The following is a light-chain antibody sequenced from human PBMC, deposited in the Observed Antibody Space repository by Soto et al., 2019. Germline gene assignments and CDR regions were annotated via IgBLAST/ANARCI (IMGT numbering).Light chain of an antibody. J-gene: IGLJ2*01. CDR3: SSYRSSSTPVV. V-gene: IGLV2-14*01. CDR2: EVS. Sequence: QSALTQPASVSGSPGQSITISCTGTSSDVGGYNYVSWYQQHPGKAPKLMISEVSNRPSGVSNRFSGSKSGNTASLTISGLKAEDEAEYYCSSYRSSSTPVVFGGGTKVTVL. CDR1: SSDVGGYNY.